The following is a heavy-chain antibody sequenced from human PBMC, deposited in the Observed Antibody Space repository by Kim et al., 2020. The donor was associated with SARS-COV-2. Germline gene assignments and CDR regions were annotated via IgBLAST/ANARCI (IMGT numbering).Heavy chain of an antibody. D-gene: IGHD3-3*01. CDR2: ISYDGSNK. Sequence: GGSLRLSCAASGFTFSSYAMHWVRQAPGKGLEWVAVISYDGSNKYYADSVKGRFTISRDNSKNTLYLQMNSLRAEDTAVYYCAREYYDFWSGYSALGADAFDIWGQGTMVTVSS. J-gene: IGHJ3*02. CDR3: AREYYDFWSGYSALGADAFDI. V-gene: IGHV3-30-3*01. CDR1: GFTFSSYA.